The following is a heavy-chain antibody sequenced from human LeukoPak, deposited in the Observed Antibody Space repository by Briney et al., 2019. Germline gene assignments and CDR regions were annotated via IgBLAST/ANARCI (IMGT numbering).Heavy chain of an antibody. Sequence: PSETLSLTCSVSGGSISSRSYYWGWIRQPPGKGLEWIGSIYYSGSTYYNPSLKSRVTISVDTSKNQFSLKLSSVTAADTAVYYCARHETSYNWFDPWGQGTLVTVSS. CDR2: IYYSGST. V-gene: IGHV4-39*01. J-gene: IGHJ5*02. CDR3: ARHETSYNWFDP. D-gene: IGHD3-10*01. CDR1: GGSISSRSYY.